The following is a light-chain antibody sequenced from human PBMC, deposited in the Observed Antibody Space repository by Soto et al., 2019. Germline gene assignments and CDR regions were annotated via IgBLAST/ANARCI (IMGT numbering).Light chain of an antibody. CDR2: DAS. J-gene: IGKJ5*01. CDR1: QSVRTY. V-gene: IGKV3-11*01. CDR3: QHRSNWIT. Sequence: EIVLTQSPATLSLSPGERATLSCRASQSVRTYLAWYQHKPGQAPRLLIYDASSRATGVPARSSGSGSGTYSPLTSSLLQPEYVAFYYCQHRSNWITFGQGTRLE.